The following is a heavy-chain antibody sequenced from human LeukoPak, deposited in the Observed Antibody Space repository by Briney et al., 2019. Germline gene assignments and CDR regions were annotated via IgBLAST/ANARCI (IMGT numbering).Heavy chain of an antibody. CDR3: AKDMGQWLVHGYGY. Sequence: PGGSLRLSCAASGFTFDDYAMHWVRQAPGKGLEWVSGISWNSGSIGYADSVKGRFTISRDNTKNSLYLQMNSLRAEDTALYYCAKDMGQWLVHGYGYWGQGTLVTVSS. V-gene: IGHV3-9*01. CDR1: GFTFDDYA. D-gene: IGHD6-19*01. CDR2: ISWNSGSI. J-gene: IGHJ4*02.